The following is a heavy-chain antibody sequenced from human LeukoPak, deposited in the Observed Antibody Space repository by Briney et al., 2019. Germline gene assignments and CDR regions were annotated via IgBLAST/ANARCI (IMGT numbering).Heavy chain of an antibody. J-gene: IGHJ4*02. D-gene: IGHD5-18*01. CDR1: GGSISSYY. CDR2: IYYSGST. CDR3: ARTPPYSYGYDY. V-gene: IGHV4-59*08. Sequence: SETLSLTCTVSGGSISSYYWSWIRQPPGKGLEWIGYIYYSGSTNYNPSLKSRVTISVDTSKNQFSLKLSSVTAADTAVYYCARTPPYSYGYDYWGQGTLVTVSS.